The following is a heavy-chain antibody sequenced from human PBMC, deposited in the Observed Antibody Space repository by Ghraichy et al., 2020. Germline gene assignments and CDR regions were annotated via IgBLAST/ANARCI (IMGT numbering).Heavy chain of an antibody. V-gene: IGHV4-59*01. Sequence: SETLSLTCTVSGDSISSYYWSWIRQPPGKGLEWIGYIYYSGSTKYNPSLKSRVTISVDTSKNQFSLKLSSVTAADTAVYYCARANGAKNDYWGQGTLVTVSS. D-gene: IGHD4/OR15-4a*01. CDR2: IYYSGST. CDR3: ARANGAKNDY. CDR1: GDSISSYY. J-gene: IGHJ4*02.